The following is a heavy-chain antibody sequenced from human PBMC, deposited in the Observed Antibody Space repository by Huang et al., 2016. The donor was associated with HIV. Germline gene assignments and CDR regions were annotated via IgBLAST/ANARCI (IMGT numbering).Heavy chain of an antibody. Sequence: QVQLQQWGAGLLKPSETLSLTCAVYGVSFSGDYWSWIRQSPGRGLGWIGEINQSGSTNDTPSPKSRLTISVDTSNNQFSLKLGSVTAADTAVYYCARERMMSLLDDHDAFDIWGQGTMVTVSS. CDR2: INQSGST. CDR1: GVSFSGDY. CDR3: ARERMMSLLDDHDAFDI. D-gene: IGHD1-1*01. J-gene: IGHJ3*02. V-gene: IGHV4-34*01.